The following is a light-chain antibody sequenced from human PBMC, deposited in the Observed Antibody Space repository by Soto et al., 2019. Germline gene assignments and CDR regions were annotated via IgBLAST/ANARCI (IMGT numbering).Light chain of an antibody. J-gene: IGLJ2*01. CDR3: QSYDSSLSGSEV. Sequence: QSVLTQPPSVSGAPGQRVTISCTGGSSNIGAGYDVHWYQQLPGTAPKLLIYGNSNRPSGVPDRFSGSKSGTSAPLAITGLQAEDEADYYCQSYDSSLSGSEVFGGGTKLTVL. V-gene: IGLV1-40*01. CDR1: SSNIGAGYD. CDR2: GNS.